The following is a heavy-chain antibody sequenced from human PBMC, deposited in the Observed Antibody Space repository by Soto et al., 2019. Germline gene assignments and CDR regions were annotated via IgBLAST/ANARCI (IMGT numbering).Heavy chain of an antibody. V-gene: IGHV4-30-2*01. D-gene: IGHD3-22*01. J-gene: IGHJ5*02. CDR3: ARDYFDSSDYTTNWFDP. CDR1: GGSISGGGCS. CDR2: MYHSGST. Sequence: PSETLSLTCAVSGGSISGGGCSWSWIRQPPGKGMEWIGYMYHSGSTYYNPSLKSRVTISIDRSKNQFSLKLSSVTAADTALYYCARDYFDSSDYTTNWFDPWGQGTLVTVSS.